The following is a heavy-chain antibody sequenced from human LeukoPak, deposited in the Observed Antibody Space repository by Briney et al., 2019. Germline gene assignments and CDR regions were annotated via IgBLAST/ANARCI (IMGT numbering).Heavy chain of an antibody. Sequence: ASAKVSCKASGYTFTGYYMHWVRQAPGQGLEWMGWINPNSGGTNYAQKFQGWVTMTRDTSISTAYMELSRLRSDDTAVYYCARETGRGYGSGSYYDYWGQGTLVTVSS. CDR1: GYTFTGYY. J-gene: IGHJ4*02. D-gene: IGHD3-10*01. CDR3: ARETGRGYGSGSYYDY. CDR2: INPNSGGT. V-gene: IGHV1-2*04.